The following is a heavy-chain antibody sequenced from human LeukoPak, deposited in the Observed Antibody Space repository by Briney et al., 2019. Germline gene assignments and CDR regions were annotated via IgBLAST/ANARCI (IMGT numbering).Heavy chain of an antibody. CDR3: ARGDSSGYYYGTYDAFDI. CDR1: GGSLSSYY. CDR2: IYYSGST. D-gene: IGHD3-22*01. Sequence: SETLSLTCTVSGGSLSSYYWSWIRQPPGKGLEWIGYIYYSGSTNYNPSLKRRVTISVDTSKNQFSLKLSSVTAADTAVYYCARGDSSGYYYGTYDAFDIWGQGTMVTVSS. V-gene: IGHV4-59*01. J-gene: IGHJ3*02.